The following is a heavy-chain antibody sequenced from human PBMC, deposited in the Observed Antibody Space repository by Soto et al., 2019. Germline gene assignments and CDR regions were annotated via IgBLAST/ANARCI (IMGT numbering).Heavy chain of an antibody. CDR3: ARVIMITFGGVQSTYYIFDY. Sequence: QLQLQESGPGLVKPSETLSLTCTVSGGSISSSSYYWGWIRQPPGKGLEWIGSIYYSGSTYYNPSLKSRVTISVDTSKNQFSLKLSSVTAADTAVYYCARVIMITFGGVQSTYYIFDYWGQGTLVTVSS. D-gene: IGHD3-16*01. CDR2: IYYSGST. CDR1: GGSISSSSYY. V-gene: IGHV4-39*01. J-gene: IGHJ4*02.